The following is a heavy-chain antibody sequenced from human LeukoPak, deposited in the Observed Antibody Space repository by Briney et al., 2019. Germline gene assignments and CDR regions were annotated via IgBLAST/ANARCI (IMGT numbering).Heavy chain of an antibody. V-gene: IGHV4-31*03. Sequence: SETLSLTCTVSGGSISSGSYYWSWIRQHPGKGLEWIGYIYYSGSTYNNPSLKSRVTISVDTSKNQFSLKLSSMTAAETAVYYCARGGGGYNNGAFDIWGQGTMVTVSS. CDR1: GGSISSGSYY. CDR2: IYYSGST. D-gene: IGHD5-24*01. J-gene: IGHJ3*02. CDR3: ARGGGGYNNGAFDI.